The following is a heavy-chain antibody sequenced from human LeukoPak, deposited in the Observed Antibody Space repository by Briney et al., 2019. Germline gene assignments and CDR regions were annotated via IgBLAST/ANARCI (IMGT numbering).Heavy chain of an antibody. V-gene: IGHV4-39*01. J-gene: IGHJ4*02. CDR2: IYYSGST. D-gene: IGHD1-26*01. CDR3: ARTSGSYEAYDY. Sequence: SETLSLTCTVSGGSISSSSYYWGWIRQPPGKGLEWIGSIYYSGSTYYNPSLKSRVTISVDTSKNQFSLKLSSVTAADTAVYYCARTSGSYEAYDYWGQGTLVTVSS. CDR1: GGSISSSSYY.